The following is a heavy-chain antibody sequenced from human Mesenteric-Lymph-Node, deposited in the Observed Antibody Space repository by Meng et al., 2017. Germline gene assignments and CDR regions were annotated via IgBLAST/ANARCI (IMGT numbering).Heavy chain of an antibody. CDR3: ARVGQWLPIDY. D-gene: IGHD6-19*01. V-gene: IGHV4-34*01. CDR2: INHSGST. CDR1: GGSFSDYF. Sequence: QVQLQQWGVGLLKPSETLSLTCAVYGGSFSDYFRTWIRQPPGKGLEWIGEINHSGSTNYNPSLKSRVTISVDKSKNQFSLNLSSVTAADTAVYYCARVGQWLPIDYWGQGTLVTVSS. J-gene: IGHJ4*02.